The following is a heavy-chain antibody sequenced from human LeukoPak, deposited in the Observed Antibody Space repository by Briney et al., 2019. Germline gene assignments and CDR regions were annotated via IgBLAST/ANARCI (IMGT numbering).Heavy chain of an antibody. J-gene: IGHJ2*01. CDR2: IYPGDSDT. CDR1: GYRFTSYW. D-gene: IGHD7-27*01. Sequence: KPGESLKISCKGSGYRFTSYWIGWVRQMPGKGLDWMGIIYPGDSDTRYSPSFQGQVTISADKSISTAYLQWSSLKASDTAMYYCARTPELGDENWYFDLWGRGTLVTVSS. V-gene: IGHV5-51*03. CDR3: ARTPELGDENWYFDL.